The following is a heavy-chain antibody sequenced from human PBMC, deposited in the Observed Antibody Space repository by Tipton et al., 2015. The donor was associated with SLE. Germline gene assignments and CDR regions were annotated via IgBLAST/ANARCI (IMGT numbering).Heavy chain of an antibody. CDR3: TIQGSGSGWTEWFDP. J-gene: IGHJ5*02. CDR1: GFTFGDYA. V-gene: IGHV3-73*01. D-gene: IGHD6-19*01. Sequence: SLRLSCTASGFTFGDYAMHWVRQASGKGLEWVGRIRSKANSYATAYAASVKGRFTISRDDSENTAYLQMNSLKTEDTAVYYCTIQGSGSGWTEWFDPWGQGTLVTVSS. CDR2: IRSKANSYAT.